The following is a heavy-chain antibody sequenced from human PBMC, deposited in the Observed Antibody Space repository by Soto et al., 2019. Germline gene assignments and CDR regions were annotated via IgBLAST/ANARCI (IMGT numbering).Heavy chain of an antibody. J-gene: IGHJ4*02. Sequence: QVQLVQSGAEVKKPGASVKVSCKASGYTFTSYGISWVRQAPGQGLEWMGWISAYHGNTKYAQKRQGGVTMTTDTSTSTAYMELRSMRSDDTAVYYCARDAAVGLFDYWGQVTLVTVSS. CDR2: ISAYHGNT. V-gene: IGHV1-18*01. D-gene: IGHD1-26*01. CDR1: GYTFTSYG. CDR3: ARDAAVGLFDY.